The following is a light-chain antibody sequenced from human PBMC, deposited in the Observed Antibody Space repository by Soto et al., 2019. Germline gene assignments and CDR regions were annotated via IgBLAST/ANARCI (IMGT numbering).Light chain of an antibody. CDR1: SSDVGGYNY. V-gene: IGLV2-8*01. Sequence: QSALTQPPSASGSPGQSVTISCTGTSSDVGGYNYVSWYQQHPGKAPKLMIYEVSKRPSGVPDRFSGSKSGNTASLTVSGLQAEDEADYYCSSYAGSNNFVVFGGGPKLTAL. CDR3: SSYAGSNNFVV. CDR2: EVS. J-gene: IGLJ2*01.